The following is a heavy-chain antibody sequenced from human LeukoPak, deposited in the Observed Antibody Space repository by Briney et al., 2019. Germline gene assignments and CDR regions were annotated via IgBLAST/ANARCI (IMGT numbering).Heavy chain of an antibody. Sequence: GGSLRLSCAASGFTFSSYSMNWVRQAPGEGLEWVSYISSSSSTIYYADSVKGRFTIARDNAKNSLYLQMNSLRAEDTAVYYCARGLVAAAGTFDYWGQGTLVTVSS. CDR1: GFTFSSYS. CDR2: ISSSSSTI. V-gene: IGHV3-48*04. CDR3: ARGLVAAAGTFDY. D-gene: IGHD6-13*01. J-gene: IGHJ4*02.